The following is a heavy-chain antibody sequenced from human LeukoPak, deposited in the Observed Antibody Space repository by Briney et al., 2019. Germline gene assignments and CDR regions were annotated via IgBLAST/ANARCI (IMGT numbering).Heavy chain of an antibody. J-gene: IGHJ5*02. Sequence: GGSLRLSCAASGFTFSSYWMSWVRQAPGKGLEWVANIKQDGSGKYYVDSVKGRFTISRDNAKNSLYLQMNSLRAEDTAVYYCARAGLDYGDLNWFDPWGQGTLVTVSS. D-gene: IGHD4-17*01. V-gene: IGHV3-7*01. CDR2: IKQDGSGK. CDR1: GFTFSSYW. CDR3: ARAGLDYGDLNWFDP.